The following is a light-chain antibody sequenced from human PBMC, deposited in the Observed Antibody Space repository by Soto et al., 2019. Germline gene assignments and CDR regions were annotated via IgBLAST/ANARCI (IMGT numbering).Light chain of an antibody. CDR3: QQHGTSPIT. Sequence: RVLTQSPGTLAVAPGDRVTLSCRASQSISINLAWYQHKPGQAPRLLIYGASSRATGIPDRFSGSGSGTDFTLTISSLEPEDFAVYYCQQHGTSPITFGQGTRLEIK. V-gene: IGKV3-20*01. J-gene: IGKJ5*01. CDR2: GAS. CDR1: QSISIN.